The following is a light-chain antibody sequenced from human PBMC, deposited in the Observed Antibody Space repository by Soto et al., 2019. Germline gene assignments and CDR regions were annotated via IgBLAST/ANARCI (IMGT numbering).Light chain of an antibody. CDR1: SSDVGGYNY. J-gene: IGLJ2*01. Sequence: QSVLTQPPSASGSPGQSVTISCTGTSSDVGGYNYVSWYQQHPGKAPKLMIYEASKRPSGVPDRFSGSKSGNTASLTVSGLQAEDEADYYCSSYAGSNNFGVFGGGTQLTVL. CDR2: EAS. CDR3: SSYAGSNNFGV. V-gene: IGLV2-8*01.